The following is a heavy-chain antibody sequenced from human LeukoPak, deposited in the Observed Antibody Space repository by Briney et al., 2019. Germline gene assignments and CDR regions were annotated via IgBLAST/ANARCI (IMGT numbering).Heavy chain of an antibody. V-gene: IGHV4-59*08. D-gene: IGHD3-3*01. CDR2: IYYSGST. CDR3: ARQHVTIFGVVTSNTFDY. J-gene: IGHJ4*02. Sequence: SETLSLTCTVSGGSISSYYWSWIRQPPGKGQEWIGYIYYSGSTNYNPSLKSRVTISVDTSKNQFSLKLSSVTAADTAVYYCARQHVTIFGVVTSNTFDYWGQGTLVTVSS. CDR1: GGSISSYY.